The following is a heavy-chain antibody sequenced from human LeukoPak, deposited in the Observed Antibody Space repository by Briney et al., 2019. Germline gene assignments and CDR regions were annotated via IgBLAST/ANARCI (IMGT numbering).Heavy chain of an antibody. V-gene: IGHV4-59*01. CDR2: IYYSGST. CDR3: ARVGYGGYNWFDP. CDR1: GGSISSYY. Sequence: SETLSLTCTVSGGSISSYYWSWIRQPPGKGLEWIGYIYYSGSTNYNPSLKSRVTISVDTSKNQFSLKLSSVTAADTAVYYCARVGYGGYNWFDPWGQGTLVTVSS. J-gene: IGHJ5*02. D-gene: IGHD2-15*01.